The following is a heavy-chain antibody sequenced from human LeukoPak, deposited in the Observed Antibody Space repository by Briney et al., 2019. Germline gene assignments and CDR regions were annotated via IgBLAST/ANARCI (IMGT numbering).Heavy chain of an antibody. V-gene: IGHV1-46*01. Sequence: ALVKVSCKASGYTFTSYYMHWVRQAPGQGLEWMGIINPSGGTTNYAQKFQGRVTMTRDTSTSTVYMELSSLRAEDTAVYYCARNYRFAVDYYYMDVWGTGTTVTISS. CDR1: GYTFTSYY. CDR2: INPSGGTT. D-gene: IGHD4-11*01. J-gene: IGHJ6*03. CDR3: ARNYRFAVDYYYMDV.